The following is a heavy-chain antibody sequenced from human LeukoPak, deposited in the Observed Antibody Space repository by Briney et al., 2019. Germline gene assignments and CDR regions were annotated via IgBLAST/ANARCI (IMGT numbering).Heavy chain of an antibody. V-gene: IGHV4-39*07. CDR2: IYYSGST. Sequence: SETLSLTCTVSGGSISSSSYYWGWIRQPPGKGLEWIGSIYYSGSTYYNPSLKGRVTISVDTSKNQFSLKLSSVTAADTAVYYCARGFSSFDYWGQGTLVTVSS. J-gene: IGHJ4*02. D-gene: IGHD3-3*02. CDR1: GGSISSSSYY. CDR3: ARGFSSFDY.